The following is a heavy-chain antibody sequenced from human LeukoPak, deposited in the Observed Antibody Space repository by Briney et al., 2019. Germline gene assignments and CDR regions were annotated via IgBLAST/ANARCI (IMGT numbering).Heavy chain of an antibody. D-gene: IGHD2-21*02. J-gene: IGHJ4*02. CDR1: GFTFNSYS. V-gene: IGHV3-21*06. CDR3: ARACGGDCYLSDY. CDR2: ISTSSSYI. Sequence: GGSLRLSCAASGFTFNSYSMNWVRQAPGKGLEWVSSISTSSSYIYYADSAKGRFTISRDNAKNSLYLQMNSLRAEDTAVYYCARACGGDCYLSDYWGQGTLVTVSS.